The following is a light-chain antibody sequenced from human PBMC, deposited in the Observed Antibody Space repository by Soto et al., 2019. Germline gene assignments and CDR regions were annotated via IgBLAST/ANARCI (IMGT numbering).Light chain of an antibody. CDR2: KAS. J-gene: IGKJ1*01. V-gene: IGKV1-5*03. Sequence: DIQLTQSPSTLSASVGHRVTITCRASRSIINWLAWYQQKSGKGPKLLIYKASNLQTGVPSRFSGSGYGTEFTLTISSLQPDDVETYYYHQYSDHWTFGRGTKVEIK. CDR3: HQYSDHWT. CDR1: RSIINW.